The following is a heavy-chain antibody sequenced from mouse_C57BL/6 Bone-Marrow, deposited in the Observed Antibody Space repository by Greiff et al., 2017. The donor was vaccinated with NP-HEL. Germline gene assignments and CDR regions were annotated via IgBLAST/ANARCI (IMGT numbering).Heavy chain of an antibody. D-gene: IGHD2-3*01. Sequence: QVQLQQPGAELVKPGASVKLSCKASGYTFTSYWMQWVKQRPGQGLEWIGEIDPSDSYTNYNQKFKGKATLTVDTSSSTAYMQLRSLTSEDSAVYYCARDDGYPLYFDYWGQGTTLTVSA. CDR2: IDPSDSYT. CDR3: ARDDGYPLYFDY. CDR1: GYTFTSYW. V-gene: IGHV1-50*01. J-gene: IGHJ2*01.